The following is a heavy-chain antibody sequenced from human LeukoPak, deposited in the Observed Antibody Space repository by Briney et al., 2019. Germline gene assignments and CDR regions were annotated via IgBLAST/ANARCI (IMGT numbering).Heavy chain of an antibody. D-gene: IGHD2-15*01. Sequence: PGGSLRLSCAASGFPFSSHAMSWVRQPPGKGLEWVAAISNGKTYYADSVRGRFAISRDDSTNTVYLHMNSLRDKDTALYHCVREAGYCAPVCVKTNWFDPWGQGTLVTASS. V-gene: IGHV3-23*01. J-gene: IGHJ5*02. CDR3: VREAGYCAPVCVKTNWFDP. CDR2: ISNGKT. CDR1: GFPFSSHA.